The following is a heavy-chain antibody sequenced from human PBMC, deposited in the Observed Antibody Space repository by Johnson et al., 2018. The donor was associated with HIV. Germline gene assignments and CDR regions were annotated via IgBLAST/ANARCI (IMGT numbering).Heavy chain of an antibody. V-gene: IGHV3-30-3*01. Sequence: QVQLVESGGDVVQPGRSLRLSCAASGFTFSSYGIHWVRQAPGKGLEWVAVISYDGSNKYYADSVKGRFTISRDNSKNTLFLQMNSLRAEDTAVYYCARTGRAVAGTPHAFDIWGQGTVVTVSS. J-gene: IGHJ3*02. CDR1: GFTFSSYG. D-gene: IGHD6-19*01. CDR2: ISYDGSNK. CDR3: ARTGRAVAGTPHAFDI.